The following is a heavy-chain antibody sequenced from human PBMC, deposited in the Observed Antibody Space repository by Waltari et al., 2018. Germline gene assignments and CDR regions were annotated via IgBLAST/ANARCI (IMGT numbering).Heavy chain of an antibody. J-gene: IGHJ4*02. Sequence: QVQLQESGPGLVKPSETLSLTCTVSGGSIKSYYWSWFRQPPGKGLEWIGYISYSGSTNSNPALESRVTISVDTSKNKLSLKLSSGTAADTAVYFCAGGDYDTLNGYYSFASWGQGTLVTVSS. D-gene: IGHD3-9*01. V-gene: IGHV4-59*01. CDR2: ISYSGST. CDR3: AGGDYDTLNGYYSFAS. CDR1: GGSIKSYY.